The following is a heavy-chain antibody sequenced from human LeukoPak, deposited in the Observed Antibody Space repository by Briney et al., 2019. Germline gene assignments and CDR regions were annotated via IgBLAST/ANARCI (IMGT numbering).Heavy chain of an antibody. Sequence: GGSLRLSCAASGFTFSSYGMHWVRQAPGKGLVWVAVIWYDGSNKYYADSVKGRFTISRDNSKNTLYLQMNSLRAEDTAVYYCARERGEVTILDYWGQGTLVTVSS. V-gene: IGHV3-33*01. CDR2: IWYDGSNK. CDR3: ARERGEVTILDY. CDR1: GFTFSSYG. D-gene: IGHD3-3*01. J-gene: IGHJ4*02.